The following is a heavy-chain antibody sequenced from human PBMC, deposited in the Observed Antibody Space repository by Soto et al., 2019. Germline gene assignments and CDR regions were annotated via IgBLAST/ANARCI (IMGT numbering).Heavy chain of an antibody. V-gene: IGHV1-69*13. CDR3: AGCGYSYGYCGY. D-gene: IGHD5-18*01. Sequence: SVKVSCKASGGTFSSYAISWVRQAPGQGPEWMGGIIPIFGTANYAQKFQGRVTITADESTSTAYMELSSLRSEDTAVYYCAGCGYSYGYCGYWGQGTLVTVSS. CDR2: IIPIFGTA. CDR1: GGTFSSYA. J-gene: IGHJ4*02.